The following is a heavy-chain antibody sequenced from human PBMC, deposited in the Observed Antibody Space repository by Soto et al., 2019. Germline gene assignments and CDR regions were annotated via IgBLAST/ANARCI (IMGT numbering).Heavy chain of an antibody. J-gene: IGHJ6*02. Sequence: QITLKESGPTLVKPTQTLTLTCTFSGFSLTTGGVGVGWFRQPPGKALEWLADLYWNTENNHSPSLRRRLIIPNNTSREQLFLTVTNVDPTDPATYYWAHRLSGHGMAVWGQGTTVTVSS. D-gene: IGHD3-16*01. CDR2: LYWNTEN. V-gene: IGHV2-5*01. CDR3: AHRLSGHGMAV. CDR1: GFSLTTGGVG.